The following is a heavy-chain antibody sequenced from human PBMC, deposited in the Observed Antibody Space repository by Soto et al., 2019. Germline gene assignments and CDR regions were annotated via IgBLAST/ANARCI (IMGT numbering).Heavy chain of an antibody. D-gene: IGHD2-2*01. V-gene: IGHV6-1*01. Sequence: PSQTLSLTFSISGDSVSSNSAALNWISQSPSRGLEWLGRTYYRSKWYNDYAVSVKSRITINPDTSKNQFSVQLNSVTPEDKAVYYCARGVPAAHYHGMDVRGQGTTVHVSS. CDR3: ARGVPAAHYHGMDV. CDR2: TYYRSKWYN. CDR1: GDSVSSNSAA. J-gene: IGHJ6*02.